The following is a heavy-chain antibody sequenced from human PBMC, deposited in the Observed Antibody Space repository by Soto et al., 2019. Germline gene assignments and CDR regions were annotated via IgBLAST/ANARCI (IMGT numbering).Heavy chain of an antibody. Sequence: PSETLTLTCAVYGGSFSGYYWSWIRKPPGKGLEWIGEINHSGSTNYNPSLKRRVTISVDTSKNQFSLKLSSVTAAETAVYYCARSQAVAGFRYDYYYYGMDVWGQGTTVTVSS. CDR2: INHSGST. D-gene: IGHD6-19*01. J-gene: IGHJ6*02. V-gene: IGHV4-34*01. CDR3: ARSQAVAGFRYDYYYYGMDV. CDR1: GGSFSGYY.